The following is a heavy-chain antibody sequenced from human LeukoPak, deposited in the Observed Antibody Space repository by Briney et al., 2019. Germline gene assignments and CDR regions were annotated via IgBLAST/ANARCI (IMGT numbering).Heavy chain of an antibody. V-gene: IGHV1-69*13. Sequence: SVRVSCKASGGTFSSYAISWVRQAPGQGLEWMGGIIPIFGTANYAQKFQGRVTITADESTSTAYMELSSLRSEDTAAYYCARDNCDYGGNSRGCIPDYWGQGTLVTVSS. CDR3: ARDNCDYGGNSRGCIPDY. J-gene: IGHJ4*02. D-gene: IGHD4-23*01. CDR2: IIPIFGTA. CDR1: GGTFSSYA.